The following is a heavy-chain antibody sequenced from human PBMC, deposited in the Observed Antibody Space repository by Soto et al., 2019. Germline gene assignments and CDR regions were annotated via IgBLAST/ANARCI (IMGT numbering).Heavy chain of an antibody. J-gene: IGHJ6*02. Sequence: SETLSLTCAVYGGSFSCYYWSWIRQPPGKGLERIGEINHSGSTNYNPSLKSRVTISVDTSKNQFSLKLSSVTAADTAVYYCARKRKYYYXSSGYIPSTRYYYGMDVWGQGTTVTVSS. CDR3: ARKRKYYYXSSGYIPSTRYYYGMDV. D-gene: IGHD3-22*01. CDR1: GGSFSCYY. V-gene: IGHV4-34*01. CDR2: INHSGST.